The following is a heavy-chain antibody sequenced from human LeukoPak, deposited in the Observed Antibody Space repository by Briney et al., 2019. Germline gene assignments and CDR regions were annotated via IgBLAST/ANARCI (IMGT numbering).Heavy chain of an antibody. CDR3: ARDRKDYDSSGYYYDFFDY. D-gene: IGHD3-22*01. V-gene: IGHV4-34*01. J-gene: IGHJ4*02. CDR1: GGSFSGYY. CDR2: INHSGST. Sequence: SETLFLTCAVYGGSFSGYYWSWIRQPPGKGLEWIGEINHSGSTNYNPSLKSRVTISVDTSKNQFSLKLSSVTAADTAAYYCARDRKDYDSSGYYYDFFDYWGQGTLVTVFS.